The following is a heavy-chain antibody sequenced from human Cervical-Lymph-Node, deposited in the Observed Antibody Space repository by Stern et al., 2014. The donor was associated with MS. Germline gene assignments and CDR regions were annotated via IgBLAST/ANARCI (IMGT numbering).Heavy chain of an antibody. D-gene: IGHD3-16*01. CDR3: ARAAMITFGGVSTSEDY. V-gene: IGHV1-69*01. J-gene: IGHJ4*02. Sequence: VQLVESGAEVKKPGSSVKVSCKASGGTFSSYAISWVRQAPGQGLEWMGGIIPIFGTENYAQKFQGRVTITADESTSTAYMELSSLRSEDTAVYYCARAAMITFGGVSTSEDYWGQGTLVTVSS. CDR1: GGTFSSYA. CDR2: IIPIFGTE.